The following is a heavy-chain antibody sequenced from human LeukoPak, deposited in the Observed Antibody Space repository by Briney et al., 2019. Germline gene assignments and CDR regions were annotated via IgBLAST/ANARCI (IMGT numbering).Heavy chain of an antibody. V-gene: IGHV4-39*01. D-gene: IGHD3-22*01. Sequence: SETLSLTCAVYGGSFSGYYWGWIRQPPGKGLEWIGSIYYRGSTYYNPSLKSRVTISVDTSKNQFSLKLSSVTAADTAVYYCARHGYSSGYLLPWGQGTLVTVSS. CDR2: IYYRGST. CDR3: ARHGYSSGYLLP. CDR1: GGSFSGYY. J-gene: IGHJ5*02.